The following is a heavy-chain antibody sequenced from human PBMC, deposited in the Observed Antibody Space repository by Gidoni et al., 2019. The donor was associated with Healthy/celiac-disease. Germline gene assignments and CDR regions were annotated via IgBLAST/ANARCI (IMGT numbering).Heavy chain of an antibody. Sequence: EVQLVQSGAEVKKPGESLKIYCKGSGYSLTSYWIGWVRQMPGKGLEWMGIIYPGDTDTRYSQSFQGQVTISADKSISTAYLQWSSLKASDTAMYYCARHQNTVVTLLDYCGQGTLVTVSS. CDR2: IYPGDTDT. V-gene: IGHV5-51*01. J-gene: IGHJ4*02. CDR3: ARHQNTVVTLLDY. CDR1: GYSLTSYW. D-gene: IGHD2-21*02.